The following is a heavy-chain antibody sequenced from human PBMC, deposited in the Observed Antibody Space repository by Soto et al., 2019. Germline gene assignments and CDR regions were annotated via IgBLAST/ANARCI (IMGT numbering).Heavy chain of an antibody. D-gene: IGHD1-1*01. V-gene: IGHV4-34*01. CDR3: ARGSGIVALPGELEDVNYDY. CDR1: GQSFSGHS. Sequence: QVQLQQWGAGLVKPSETLSLSCAVYGQSFSGHSWAWIRQSPGKGREWIGEINESGSTYYNPSLKSRVTISADTSKNQFSLKLSSVSAAATAVYFCARGSGIVALPGELEDVNYDYWGQGTLVNVSS. CDR2: INESGST. J-gene: IGHJ4*02.